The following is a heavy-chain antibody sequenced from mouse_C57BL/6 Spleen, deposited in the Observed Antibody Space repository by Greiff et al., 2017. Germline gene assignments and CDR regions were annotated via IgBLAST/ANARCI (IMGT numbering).Heavy chain of an antibody. CDR3: ARYYGSSYDCFDY. CDR2: INPSGGYT. V-gene: IGHV1-4*01. Sequence: VKLQQSGAELARPGASVKMSCKASGYTFTSYTMHWVKQRPGQGLEWIGYINPSGGYTKYNQKFKDKATLTADKSSSTAYMQLSSLTSEDSAVYYCARYYGSSYDCFDYWGQGTTLTVSS. J-gene: IGHJ2*01. CDR1: GYTFTSYT. D-gene: IGHD1-1*01.